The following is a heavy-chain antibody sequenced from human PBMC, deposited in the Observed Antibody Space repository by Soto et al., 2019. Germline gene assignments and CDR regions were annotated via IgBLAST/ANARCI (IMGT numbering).Heavy chain of an antibody. D-gene: IGHD6-13*01. J-gene: IGHJ6*02. CDR3: ARLAAAAPGYGMDV. V-gene: IGHV3-30-3*01. CDR2: IYYDGSNK. CDR1: GFTFSNHA. Sequence: QVQLVESGGGVVQPGRSLRLSCAASGFTFSNHAMHWVRQAPGKGLEWVAFIYYDGSNKYYADSVKGRFTISRDNSKNTLYLEMNPLRAEDTAVYYCARLAAAAPGYGMDVWGQGTTVTVSS.